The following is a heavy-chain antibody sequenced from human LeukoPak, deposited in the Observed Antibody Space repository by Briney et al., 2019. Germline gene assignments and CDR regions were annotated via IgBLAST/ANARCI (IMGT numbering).Heavy chain of an antibody. J-gene: IGHJ5*02. Sequence: PGGSLRLSCAASGFTFSSYNMNWVRQAPGKGLEWVSSISSSSSYIYYADSVKGRFTISRDNAKNSLYLQMNSLRAEDTAVYYCARAIRRSGYNWFDPWGQGTLVTVSS. CDR2: ISSSSSYI. CDR3: ARAIRRSGYNWFDP. CDR1: GFTFSSYN. V-gene: IGHV3-21*01. D-gene: IGHD3-3*01.